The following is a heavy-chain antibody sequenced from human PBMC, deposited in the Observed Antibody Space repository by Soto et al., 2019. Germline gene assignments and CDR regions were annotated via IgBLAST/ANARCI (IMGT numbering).Heavy chain of an antibody. CDR1: GGSISSGGYS. Sequence: QLQLQESGSGLVKPSQTLSLTCAVSGGSISSGGYSWSWIRQPPGKGLEWIGYIYHSGSTYYNPSLKSRVTISVDRSKNQFSQKLSSVPAADTAVYYCARENNVLPGGYFVYWGQGTLVTVSS. J-gene: IGHJ4*02. CDR2: IYHSGST. D-gene: IGHD3-10*01. V-gene: IGHV4-30-2*01. CDR3: ARENNVLPGGYFVY.